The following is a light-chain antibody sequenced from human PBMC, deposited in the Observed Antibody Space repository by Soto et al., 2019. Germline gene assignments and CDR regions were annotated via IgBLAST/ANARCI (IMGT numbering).Light chain of an antibody. CDR3: QQRSNWPPYT. CDR1: QSVSSY. Sequence: EIVLTQSPATLSLSPGERATLSCRASQSVSSYLAWYQQKPGQAPRLLIYDASNRATGIPARFSGSGSGTDFTPTISRLAPEDFAVSSCQQRSNWPPYTFGQGTKLEIK. CDR2: DAS. V-gene: IGKV3-11*01. J-gene: IGKJ2*01.